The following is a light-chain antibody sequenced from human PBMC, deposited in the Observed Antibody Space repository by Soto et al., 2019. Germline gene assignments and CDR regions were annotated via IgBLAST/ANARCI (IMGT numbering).Light chain of an antibody. J-gene: IGLJ2*01. CDR2: NNN. CDR3: AAWDDSLNGVV. Sequence: QSVRTPPPSASGTPGQRVTISCSGSSSNIGSNTVNCYQQLPGTAPKFSIYNNNQRPAGVPDRFSGSKSGTSAPLAISGLQSEYQADYYCAAWDDSLNGVVFGGGTKLTVL. V-gene: IGLV1-44*01. CDR1: SSNIGSNT.